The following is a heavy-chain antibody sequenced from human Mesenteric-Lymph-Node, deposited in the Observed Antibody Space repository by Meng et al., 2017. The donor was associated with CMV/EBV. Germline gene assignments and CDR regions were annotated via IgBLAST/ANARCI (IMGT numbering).Heavy chain of an antibody. J-gene: IGHJ4*02. CDR1: GYNFGDYW. CDR2: IYPGDSAT. V-gene: IGHV5-51*01. CDR3: ARFPLAATDY. D-gene: IGHD6-6*01. Sequence: GGSLRLSCEGSGYNFGDYWIGWVRHMPGKGLEWLGIIYPGDSATRYSPSFQGQVTISADKSISTAYLQWSSLKASDTAMYYCARFPLAATDYWGQGTLVTVS.